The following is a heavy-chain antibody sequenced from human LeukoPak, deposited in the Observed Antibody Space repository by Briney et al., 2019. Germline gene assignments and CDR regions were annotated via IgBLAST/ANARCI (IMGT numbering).Heavy chain of an antibody. V-gene: IGHV1-8*03. CDR1: GYTFTSYD. J-gene: IGHJ3*02. CDR3: ARGSSLVRSSTSCPECAFDI. Sequence: ASVKVSCKASGYTFTSYDINWVRQATGQGLEWMGWMNPNSGNTGYAQKFQGRVTITRNTSISTAYMELSSLRSEDTAVYYCARGSSLVRSSTSCPECAFDIWGQGTMVTVSS. CDR2: MNPNSGNT. D-gene: IGHD2-2*01.